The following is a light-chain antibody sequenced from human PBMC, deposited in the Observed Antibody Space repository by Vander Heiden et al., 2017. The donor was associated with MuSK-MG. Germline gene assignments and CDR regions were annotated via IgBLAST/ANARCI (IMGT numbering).Light chain of an antibody. V-gene: IGLV3-1*01. CDR2: LDN. CDR3: KAWDSGTVV. CDR1: ELGDKY. J-gene: IGLJ3*02. Sequence: SYEVTQPSSVSVSPGQTARITCSGAELGDKYACWYQPTPSQSPVFGCYLDNKRTTGIPERFYGSNSATIANLNISGTQAVADSYDYSKAWDSGTVVFGGGTKLTVL.